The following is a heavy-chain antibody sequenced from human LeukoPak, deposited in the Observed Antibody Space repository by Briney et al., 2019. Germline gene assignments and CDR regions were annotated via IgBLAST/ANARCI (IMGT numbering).Heavy chain of an antibody. CDR2: ISSSGGST. J-gene: IGHJ4*02. D-gene: IGHD5-24*01. V-gene: IGHV3-23*01. CDR3: AKDDAWLQYGN. Sequence: PGGSLRLSCAASGFTFSSYAMTWVRQAPGKGLEWVSSISSSGGSTYYADSVRGRFTISRDNSKGTVYLQMNSLRPEDTAVYYCAKDDAWLQYGNWGRGTLVTVSS. CDR1: GFTFSSYA.